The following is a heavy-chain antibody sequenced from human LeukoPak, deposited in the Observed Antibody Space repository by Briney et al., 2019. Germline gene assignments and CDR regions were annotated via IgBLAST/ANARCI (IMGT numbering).Heavy chain of an antibody. J-gene: IGHJ4*02. D-gene: IGHD5-12*01. CDR3: AKGRSGYDYFDS. CDR2: ISIIVVDT. V-gene: IGHV3-23*01. CDR1: GFAFRDYS. Sequence: GGSLRLSCPTSGFAFRDYSMSWVRQAPGKGLEWVSSISIIVVDTFYADPVKGRFTISRDNSKNTLFLQINSLRAEDTAVYYCAKGRSGYDYFDSWGQGTLVTVSS.